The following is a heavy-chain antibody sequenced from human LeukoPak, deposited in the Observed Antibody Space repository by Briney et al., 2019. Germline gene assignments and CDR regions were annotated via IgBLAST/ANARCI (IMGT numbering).Heavy chain of an antibody. D-gene: IGHD3-16*02. CDR2: IIPIFGTA. V-gene: IGHV1-69*13. Sequence: ASVNVSCKASGGTFSSYAISWVRQAPGQGLEWMGGIIPIFGTANYAQKFQGRVTITADESTSTAYMELSSLRSEDTAVYYCARAEVNRRHYYYGMDVWGQGTTVTVSS. CDR1: GGTFSSYA. J-gene: IGHJ6*02. CDR3: ARAEVNRRHYYYGMDV.